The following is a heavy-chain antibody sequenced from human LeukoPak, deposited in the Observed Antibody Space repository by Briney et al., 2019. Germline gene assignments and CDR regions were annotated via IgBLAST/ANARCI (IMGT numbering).Heavy chain of an antibody. V-gene: IGHV5-51*01. CDR3: ARRGLGYYFDY. CDR1: GYSFTTYW. J-gene: IGHJ4*02. Sequence: GESLKISCQGSGYSFTTYWIGWVRQMPGKGLEWMGVIYPGNSDTRYSPSFQGQVTISADKSISTAYLQWSSLKASDTAMYYCARRGLGYYFDYWGQGSLVTVSS. D-gene: IGHD3/OR15-3a*01. CDR2: IYPGNSDT.